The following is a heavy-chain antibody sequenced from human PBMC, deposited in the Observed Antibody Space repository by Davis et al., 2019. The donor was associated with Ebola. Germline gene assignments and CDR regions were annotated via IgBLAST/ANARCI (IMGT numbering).Heavy chain of an antibody. CDR2: ISGYNGNT. D-gene: IGHD5-12*01. V-gene: IGHV1-18*01. CDR3: ARETAVVATTDDY. J-gene: IGHJ4*02. CDR1: GYSFTNYG. Sequence: ASVKVSCKASGYSFTNYGVNWVRQAPGQGLEWMGWISGYNGNTNYAQKVQGRVTMTTDTSTSTAYMELRSLRSDDTAVYYCARETAVVATTDDYWGQGTLVTVSS.